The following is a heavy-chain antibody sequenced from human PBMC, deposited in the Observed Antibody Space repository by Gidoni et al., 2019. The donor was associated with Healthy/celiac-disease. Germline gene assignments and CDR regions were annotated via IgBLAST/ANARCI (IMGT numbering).Heavy chain of an antibody. CDR3: AKDRGKLLDGMDV. D-gene: IGHD2-15*01. Sequence: EVQLVESGGGLVQPGRSLRLSCAASGFTFDDYAMHWVRQAPGKGLEWVSGISWNSGSIGYADSVKGRFTISRDNAKNSLYLQMNSLRAEDTALYYCAKDRGKLLDGMDVWGQGTTVTVSS. J-gene: IGHJ6*02. V-gene: IGHV3-9*01. CDR1: GFTFDDYA. CDR2: ISWNSGSI.